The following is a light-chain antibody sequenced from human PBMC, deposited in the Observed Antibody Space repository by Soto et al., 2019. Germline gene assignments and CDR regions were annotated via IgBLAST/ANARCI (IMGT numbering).Light chain of an antibody. V-gene: IGKV1-39*01. Sequence: DIQMTQSPSSLSASVGDSVTSTFRASQTISTYLNWYQQKPGKAPRLLIHDASSLLSGVPSRFSGSGSGTDFTLTIASLQPEDFSTYYCQQSDSTPYTFGQGTKVDI. CDR2: DAS. J-gene: IGKJ2*01. CDR1: QTISTY. CDR3: QQSDSTPYT.